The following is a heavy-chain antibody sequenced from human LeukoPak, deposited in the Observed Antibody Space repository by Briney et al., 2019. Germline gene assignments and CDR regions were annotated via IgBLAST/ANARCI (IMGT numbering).Heavy chain of an antibody. V-gene: IGHV3-21*01. J-gene: IGHJ5*02. D-gene: IGHD2-15*01. Sequence: PGGSLRLSCAASGFTFSTYSMNWVRQAPGKGLEWVSSISSSSSYIYYADSVKGRFTISRDNAKNSLYLQMNSLRAEDTAVYYCASTSGWSSRGDNWFDPWGQGTLVTVSS. CDR1: GFTFSTYS. CDR3: ASTSGWSSRGDNWFDP. CDR2: ISSSSSYI.